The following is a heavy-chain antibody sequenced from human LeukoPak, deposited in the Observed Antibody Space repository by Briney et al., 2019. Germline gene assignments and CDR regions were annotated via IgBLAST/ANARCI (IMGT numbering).Heavy chain of an antibody. J-gene: IGHJ4*02. D-gene: IGHD1-14*01. V-gene: IGHV4-31*03. CDR2: IYYSGST. CDR3: ARDVHNKASQEYYFDY. Sequence: SETLSLTCTVSGGSISSGGYYWSWIRQHPGTGLEWLGYIYYSGSTYYNPSLKSRVTISVDTSKNQFSLKLSSVTAADTAVYYCARDVHNKASQEYYFDYWGQGTLVTVSS. CDR1: GGSISSGGYY.